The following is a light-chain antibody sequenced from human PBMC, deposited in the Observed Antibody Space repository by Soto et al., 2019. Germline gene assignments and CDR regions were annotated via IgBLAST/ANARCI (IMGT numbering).Light chain of an antibody. CDR1: QYISNY. V-gene: IGKV1-9*01. Sequence: DIQLTQSPSFLSASVGDRVTITCRASQYISNYLAWYQQKPGKAPNLLIHTASTLQSGVPSRFSGSGSGTEFTLTISSLQPEDFATYYCQQRNSYPITFGQGTRLEIK. CDR2: TAS. CDR3: QQRNSYPIT. J-gene: IGKJ5*01.